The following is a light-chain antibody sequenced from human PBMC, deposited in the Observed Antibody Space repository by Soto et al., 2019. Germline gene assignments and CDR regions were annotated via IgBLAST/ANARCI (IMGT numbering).Light chain of an antibody. CDR1: SSDVGGYNY. CDR3: SSYTASSTYV. V-gene: IGLV2-14*01. Sequence: QSALTQPASVSGSPGQSITISCTGTSSDVGGYNYVSWYQQHPGKAPKLMIYEVSNRPSGVSNRFSGSKSGNTASLTISGPQAEDEADYYCSSYTASSTYVFGIGTKLTVL. J-gene: IGLJ1*01. CDR2: EVS.